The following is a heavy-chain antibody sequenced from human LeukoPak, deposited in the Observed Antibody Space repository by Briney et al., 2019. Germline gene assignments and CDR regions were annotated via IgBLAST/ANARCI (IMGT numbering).Heavy chain of an antibody. D-gene: IGHD5-18*01. J-gene: IGHJ4*02. Sequence: GGSLRLSCAASGFTFSSYWMSWVRQAPGKGLEWVANIKQDGSEKYYVDSVKGRFTISRDNAKNSLYLQMNSLRAEDTAVYYCAREAPRGYSYGKEDYWGQGTLDTVSS. CDR2: IKQDGSEK. CDR1: GFTFSSYW. CDR3: AREAPRGYSYGKEDY. V-gene: IGHV3-7*03.